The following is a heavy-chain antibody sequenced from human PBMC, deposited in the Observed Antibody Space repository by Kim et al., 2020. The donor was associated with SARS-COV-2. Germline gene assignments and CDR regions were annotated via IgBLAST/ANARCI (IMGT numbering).Heavy chain of an antibody. J-gene: IGHJ4*02. Sequence: VKGRFTISRDNSKNPLYLQMNSLRAEDTAVYYCAKAQRFWSGCRSGFDYWGQGTLVTVSS. D-gene: IGHD3-3*01. CDR3: AKAQRFWSGCRSGFDY. V-gene: IGHV3-23*01.